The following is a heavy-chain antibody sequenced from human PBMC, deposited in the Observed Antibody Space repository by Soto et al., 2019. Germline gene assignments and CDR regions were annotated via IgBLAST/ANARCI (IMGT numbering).Heavy chain of an antibody. CDR1: GDTFNFYS. V-gene: IGHV1-69*02. Sequence: QVQLVQSGAEVKRPGSSVKVSCKASGDTFNFYSINWVRQAPGVGLEWVGRVNPILSMSNYAQRFQGRVTMTADKSTSTADRELRSLRSEDTASYYCASSYGSGYRAFDYWGQGALVTVSS. D-gene: IGHD3-10*01. CDR2: VNPILSMS. J-gene: IGHJ4*02. CDR3: ASSYGSGYRAFDY.